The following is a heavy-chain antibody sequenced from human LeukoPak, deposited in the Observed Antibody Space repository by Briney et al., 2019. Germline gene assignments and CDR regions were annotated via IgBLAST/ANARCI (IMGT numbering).Heavy chain of an antibody. Sequence: ASVKVSCKASGYTFTSYGISWVRQAPGQGLEWMGWISAYNGNTNYAQKLQGRVTMTTDTSTSAAYMELRSLRSDDTAVYYCARDKKWELSSDNRFDPWGQGTLVTVSS. CDR2: ISAYNGNT. CDR1: GYTFTSYG. J-gene: IGHJ5*02. CDR3: ARDKKWELSSDNRFDP. D-gene: IGHD1-26*01. V-gene: IGHV1-18*01.